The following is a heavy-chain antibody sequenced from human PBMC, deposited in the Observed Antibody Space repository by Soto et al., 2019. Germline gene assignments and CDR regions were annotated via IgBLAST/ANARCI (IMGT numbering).Heavy chain of an antibody. CDR1: GGSISSGGYY. Sequence: KTSETLSLTCTVSGGSISSGGYYWTWIRQHPGKGPEWIGYIYYSGSIYYNPSLKSRATISIDTSKNQFSLRLTSVTAADTAVYYCARGPFTRESPLPAYDIWGQGTKVTVSS. J-gene: IGHJ3*02. V-gene: IGHV4-31*03. CDR3: ARGPFTRESPLPAYDI. D-gene: IGHD3-16*01. CDR2: IYYSGSI.